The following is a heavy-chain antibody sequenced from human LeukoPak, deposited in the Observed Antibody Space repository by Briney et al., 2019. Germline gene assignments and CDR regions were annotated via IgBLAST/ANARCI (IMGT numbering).Heavy chain of an antibody. J-gene: IGHJ3*02. D-gene: IGHD4-17*01. V-gene: IGHV3-23*01. CDR3: ARGGGTVTTFGGAFDI. CDR2: ISGSGGST. Sequence: GGSLRLSCAASGFTFSSYAMSWVRQAPGKGLEWVSAISGSGGSTYYADSVKGRFTISRDNSKNTLYLQMNSLRAEDTAVYYCARGGGTVTTFGGAFDIWGQGTMVTVSS. CDR1: GFTFSSYA.